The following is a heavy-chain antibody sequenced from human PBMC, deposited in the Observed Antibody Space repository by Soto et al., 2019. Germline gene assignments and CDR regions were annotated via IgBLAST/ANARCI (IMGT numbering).Heavy chain of an antibody. CDR1: GYTFTSYA. Sequence: QVQLVQSGAEEKKPGASVKVSCKASGYTFTSYAMHWVRQAPGQRLEWMGWINAGNGNTKYSQKFQGRVTITRDTSASTAYMELSSLRSEDTVVYYCARAVAVPADFDYWGQGTLVTVSS. V-gene: IGHV1-3*05. D-gene: IGHD6-19*01. CDR2: INAGNGNT. CDR3: ARAVAVPADFDY. J-gene: IGHJ4*02.